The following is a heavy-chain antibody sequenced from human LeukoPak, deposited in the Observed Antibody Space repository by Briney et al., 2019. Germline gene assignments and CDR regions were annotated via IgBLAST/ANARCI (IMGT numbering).Heavy chain of an antibody. CDR1: GFTFSNAW. V-gene: IGHV3-15*01. J-gene: IGHJ4*02. Sequence: GGSLRLSCAATGFTFSNAWMSWVRQAPGKGLEWVGRIKSKTDGGTTDYAAPVKGRFTILRDDSKNTLYLQMNSLKTEDTAVYYCTTDWIGKGYGDYVVHYWGQGTLVTVSS. D-gene: IGHD4-17*01. CDR2: IKSKTDGGTT. CDR3: TTDWIGKGYGDYVVHY.